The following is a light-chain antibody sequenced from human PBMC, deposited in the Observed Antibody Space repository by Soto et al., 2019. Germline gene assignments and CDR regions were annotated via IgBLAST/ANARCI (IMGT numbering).Light chain of an antibody. J-gene: IGKJ1*01. CDR3: QQYGSSPPWT. Sequence: EIVLTQSPGTLSLSPGERATLSVRASQNVYRYLAWYQQKPGQAPRLLIYGASSRATGIPDRFSGSGSGTDFTLTISRLEPEDFAVYYCQQYGSSPPWTFGQGTKVDIK. CDR1: QNVYRY. CDR2: GAS. V-gene: IGKV3-20*01.